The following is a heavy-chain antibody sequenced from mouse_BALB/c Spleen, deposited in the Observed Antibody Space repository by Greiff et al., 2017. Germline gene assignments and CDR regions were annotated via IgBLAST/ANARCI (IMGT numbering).Heavy chain of an antibody. CDR2: INPYNGAT. Sequence: VQLQQSGPELVKPGASVKISCKASGYSFTGYYMHWVKQSHVKSLEWIGRINPYNGATSYNQNFKDKASLTVDKSSSTAYMELHSLTSEDSAVYYCARGGSYFDYWGQGTTLTVSS. V-gene: IGHV1-31*01. CDR1: GYSFTGYY. J-gene: IGHJ2*01. CDR3: ARGGSYFDY.